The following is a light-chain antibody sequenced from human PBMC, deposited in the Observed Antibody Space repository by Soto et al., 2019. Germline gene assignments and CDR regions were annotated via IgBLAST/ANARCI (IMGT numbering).Light chain of an antibody. CDR2: GAS. J-gene: IGKJ1*01. V-gene: IGKV3-15*01. CDR1: QSISDT. CDR3: QHYNNWPRTWT. Sequence: EIVMTQSPATLSVSPGGRATLSCRASQSISDTLAWYQQKPGRAPRLLIHGASTRAPGFPARFSGSGSGTDFTLTISSLQSEDFAVYYCQHYNNWPRTWTFGQGTKVDIK.